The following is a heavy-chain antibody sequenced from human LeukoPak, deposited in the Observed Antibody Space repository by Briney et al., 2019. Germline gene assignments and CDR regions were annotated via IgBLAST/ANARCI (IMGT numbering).Heavy chain of an antibody. D-gene: IGHD5-18*01. CDR3: ARDHVDTAMVYFY. J-gene: IGHJ4*02. CDR2: ISSSSSTI. CDR1: GFTFSSYS. V-gene: IGHV3-48*01. Sequence: GGSLRLSCAASGFTFSSYSMNLVRQAPGKGLEWVSYISSSSSTIYYADSVKGRFTISRDNAKNSLYLQMNSLRAEDTAVYYCARDHVDTAMVYFYWGQGTLVTVSS.